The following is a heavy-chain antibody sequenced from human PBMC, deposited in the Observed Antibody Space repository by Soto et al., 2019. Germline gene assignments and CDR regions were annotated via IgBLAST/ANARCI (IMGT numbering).Heavy chain of an antibody. J-gene: IGHJ4*02. V-gene: IGHV3-23*04. D-gene: IGHD2-15*01. CDR2: ISGSDGST. CDR3: AKDRFCSGGSCYTDY. Sequence: EVQLVESGGGLVKPGGSLRLSCAASGFPFSDNSMKWVRQAPGKGLEWVSSISGSDGSTYYADSVKGRFTISRDNSKNTLSLQMNSLRAEDTAVYYCAKDRFCSGGSCYTDYWGQGTLVTVSS. CDR1: GFPFSDNS.